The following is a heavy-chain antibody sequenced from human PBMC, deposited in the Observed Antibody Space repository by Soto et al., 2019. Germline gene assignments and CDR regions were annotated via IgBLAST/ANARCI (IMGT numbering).Heavy chain of an antibody. Sequence: QVQLQESGPGLVKPSQTLSLTCTVSGGSISTGGYYWTWIRQHPGKGLEWIGYIYYSGSTYYNPSLEGRVNISVDTSNNQFSLKLSSVTDADTAVYYCARGLSVTLFDNWGQGTLVTVSS. CDR1: GGSISTGGYY. V-gene: IGHV4-31*03. CDR2: IYYSGST. CDR3: ARGLSVTLFDN. D-gene: IGHD4-17*01. J-gene: IGHJ4*02.